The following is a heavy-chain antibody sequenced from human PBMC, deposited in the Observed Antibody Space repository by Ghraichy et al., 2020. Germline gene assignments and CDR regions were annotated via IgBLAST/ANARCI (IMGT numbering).Heavy chain of an antibody. Sequence: GGSLRLSCAASGFTFSSYAMTWVRQAPGKGLEWVAAISGSGGSTYYADFVKGRFTISRDNSKNTVYLQMNSLRAEDTAVYYCAKDLGYSYGSKTDYWGLGTLVTVSS. V-gene: IGHV3-23*01. CDR3: AKDLGYSYGSKTDY. CDR1: GFTFSSYA. J-gene: IGHJ4*02. CDR2: ISGSGGST. D-gene: IGHD5-18*01.